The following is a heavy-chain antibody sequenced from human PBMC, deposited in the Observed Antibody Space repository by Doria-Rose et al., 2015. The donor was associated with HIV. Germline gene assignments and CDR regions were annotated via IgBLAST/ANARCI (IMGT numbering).Heavy chain of an antibody. V-gene: IGHV3-9*01. CDR2: ISRDSGAK. CDR3: AKTPTIGPKYYFYMDV. Sequence: VQLVESGGGLVQPGRSLRLSCVGSGFSFESYAMHWVRLAPGKGLEWVAGISRDSGAKGNADSVEGRFTISRDNAKKSVYLEMRSLRPEDTAFYYCAKTPTIGPKYYFYMDVWGKGTSVTVSS. CDR1: GFSFESYA. J-gene: IGHJ6*03. D-gene: IGHD2-2*01.